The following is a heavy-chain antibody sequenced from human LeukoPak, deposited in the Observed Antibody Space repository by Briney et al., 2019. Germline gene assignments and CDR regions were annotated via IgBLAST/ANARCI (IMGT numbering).Heavy chain of an antibody. Sequence: ASVKVSCKASGYIFTGYYMNWMRQAPGQGLEWMGWINPNSGGTNYAQKFQGRVTMTRDTSISTAYMELSRLRSDDTAVYYCARGRGGIRYFDWLFTFDYWGQGTLVTVSS. D-gene: IGHD3-9*01. J-gene: IGHJ4*02. CDR3: ARGRGGIRYFDWLFTFDY. CDR2: INPNSGGT. V-gene: IGHV1-2*02. CDR1: GYIFTGYY.